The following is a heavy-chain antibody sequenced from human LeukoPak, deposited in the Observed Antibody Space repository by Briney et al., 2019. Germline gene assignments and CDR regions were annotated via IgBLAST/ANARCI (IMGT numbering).Heavy chain of an antibody. V-gene: IGHV3-30*18. CDR3: AKEGGIYGDYNFDY. CDR1: GFTFSSYD. Sequence: GGSLRLSCGVSGFTFSSYDMHWVRQAPGKGLEWVAVILYDGSNKNYADSVKGRFTISRDNSKNTLYLQMNSLRAEDTAVYYCAKEGGIYGDYNFDYWGQGTLVTVSS. CDR2: ILYDGSNK. D-gene: IGHD4-17*01. J-gene: IGHJ4*02.